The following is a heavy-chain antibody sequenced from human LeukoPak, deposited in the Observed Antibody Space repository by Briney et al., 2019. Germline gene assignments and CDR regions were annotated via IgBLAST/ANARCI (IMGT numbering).Heavy chain of an antibody. CDR2: IRYDGSNK. Sequence: GGSLRLSCAASGFTFSSYGMHWVRQAPGKGLEWAAFIRYDGSNKYYADSVKGRFTISRDNSKNTLYLQMNSLRAEDTAVYYCAREDYDSSGYYFGGKGAFDIWGQGTMVTVSS. J-gene: IGHJ3*02. CDR1: GFTFSSYG. V-gene: IGHV3-30*02. CDR3: AREDYDSSGYYFGGKGAFDI. D-gene: IGHD3-22*01.